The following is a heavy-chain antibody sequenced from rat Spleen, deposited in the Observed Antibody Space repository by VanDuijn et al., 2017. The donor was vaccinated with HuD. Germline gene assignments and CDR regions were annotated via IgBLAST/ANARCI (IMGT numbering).Heavy chain of an antibody. CDR1: GFTFSYYD. Sequence: EVQLVESGGGLVQPGKSLKLSCAASGFTFSYYDMAWVRQTPAKGLEWVASITTGGRKTYYRDSVKGLFTISRDDAENTQYLQMDSLRSEDTATYYCARSDYFDSWGQGVMVTVSS. J-gene: IGHJ2*01. CDR3: ARSDYFDS. CDR2: ITTGGRKT. V-gene: IGHV5S14*01.